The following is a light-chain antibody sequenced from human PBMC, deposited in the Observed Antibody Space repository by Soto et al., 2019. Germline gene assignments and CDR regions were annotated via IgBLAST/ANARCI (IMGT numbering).Light chain of an antibody. CDR3: QQGYSRPRT. CDR2: TSS. CDR1: QRISTW. Sequence: DIQMTQSPSTLSASIGDRVTITCRASQRISTWLAWYQQKPGKAPKLLIFTSSNLESGVPSRFSGSGSGTDFTLTISSLQPEDFATYFCQQGYSRPRTFGQGTKVDIK. J-gene: IGKJ1*01. V-gene: IGKV1-39*01.